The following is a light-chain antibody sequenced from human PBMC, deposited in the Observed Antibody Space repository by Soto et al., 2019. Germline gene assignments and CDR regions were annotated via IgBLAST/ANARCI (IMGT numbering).Light chain of an antibody. CDR3: QQYYNLPYT. V-gene: IGKV4-1*01. CDR1: QSILYSSNNQNY. CDR2: WAS. J-gene: IGKJ2*01. Sequence: DIVMIQSPDSLAVSLGERATINCKSSQSILYSSNNQNYLVWYQQKAGQPPKLLISWASTRESGVPDRFSGSGSGTDFTLTISSLQAGDVAVYYCQQYYNLPYTFGQGTKLEIK.